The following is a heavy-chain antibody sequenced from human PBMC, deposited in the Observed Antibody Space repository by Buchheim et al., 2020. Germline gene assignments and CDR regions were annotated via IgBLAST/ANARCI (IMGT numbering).Heavy chain of an antibody. CDR1: GFIFSDYY. CDR3: ARDLTGTYWFDP. V-gene: IGHV3-11*06. J-gene: IGHJ5*02. CDR2: ISTSSAYT. Sequence: QVQLVESGGGLVKPGGSLRLSCAASGFIFSDYYMSWIRRTPGKGLEWLASISTSSAYTYYADSVKGRFTISRDNATNSLYLQMNSLRVEDSAIYYCARDLTGTYWFDPWGQGTL. D-gene: IGHD1-7*01.